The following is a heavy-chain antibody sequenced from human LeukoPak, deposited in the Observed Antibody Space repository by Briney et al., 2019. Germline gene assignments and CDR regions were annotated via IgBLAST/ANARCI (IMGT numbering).Heavy chain of an antibody. CDR3: ARVKSGYYDSSGYYRFDH. Sequence: ASVKVSCKASGYTFTGYYMHWVRQAPGQGLEWMGWINPNSGGTNYAQKFQGRVTMTRDTSISTAYMELSRLRSDDTAVYYCARVKSGYYDSSGYYRFDHWGQGTLVTVSS. V-gene: IGHV1-2*02. D-gene: IGHD3-22*01. J-gene: IGHJ4*02. CDR2: INPNSGGT. CDR1: GYTFTGYY.